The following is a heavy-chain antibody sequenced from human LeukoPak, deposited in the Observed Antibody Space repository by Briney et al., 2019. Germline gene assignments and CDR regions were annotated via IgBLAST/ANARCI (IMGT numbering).Heavy chain of an antibody. V-gene: IGHV3-30*18. Sequence: GRPLRLSCAASGFTFSSYGMHWVRQAPGKGLEWVAVISYDGSKKYYADSVKGRFTISRVNSKNTMYLQMNSLKAEDTAVYYCAKDSDVEQQLVLIFDYWGQGTLVTVSS. D-gene: IGHD6-13*01. CDR1: GFTFSSYG. CDR3: AKDSDVEQQLVLIFDY. J-gene: IGHJ4*02. CDR2: ISYDGSKK.